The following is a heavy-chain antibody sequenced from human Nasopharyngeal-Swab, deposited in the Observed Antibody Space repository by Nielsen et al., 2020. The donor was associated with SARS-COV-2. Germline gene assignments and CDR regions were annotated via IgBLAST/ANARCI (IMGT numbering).Heavy chain of an antibody. V-gene: IGHV4-39*01. CDR1: GGSISSSSYY. CDR2: IYYSGST. J-gene: IGHJ6*03. D-gene: IGHD6-19*01. Sequence: SETLSLTCTLSGGSISSSSYYWGWIRQPPGKGLEWIGSIYYSGSTYYNPSLKSRVTISVDTSKNQFSLKLSSVTAADTAVYYCASLIGDKESSGWRYYYYYYMDVWGKGTTVTVSS. CDR3: ASLIGDKESSGWRYYYYYYMDV.